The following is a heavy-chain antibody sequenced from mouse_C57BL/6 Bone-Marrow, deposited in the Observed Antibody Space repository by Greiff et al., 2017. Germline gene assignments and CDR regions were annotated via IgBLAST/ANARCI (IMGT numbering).Heavy chain of an antibody. Sequence: VQLQQSGAELARPGASVKMSCKVSGYTFTSYTMHWVTQRPGQGLEWIGYINTSSGYTKYNQKFKDKATLTAYKSSSTAYMQLSSLTSEDSAVYYYARSFAYCGQGTLVTVSA. CDR1: GYTFTSYT. CDR2: INTSSGYT. J-gene: IGHJ3*01. CDR3: ARSFAY. V-gene: IGHV1-4*01.